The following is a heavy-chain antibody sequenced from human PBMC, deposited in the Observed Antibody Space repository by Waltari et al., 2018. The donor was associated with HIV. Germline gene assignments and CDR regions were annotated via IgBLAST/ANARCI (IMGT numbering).Heavy chain of an antibody. J-gene: IGHJ3*02. Sequence: QVQLVESGGGVVQPGRSLRLSCAGSGFTFSSHGLHWVRQAPGKGLEWVAVIWYDGSNKYYADSVKGRFTISRDNSKNTLYLQMNSLRAEDTAVYYCARENGFRSRDAFDIWGQGTMVTVSS. V-gene: IGHV3-33*01. CDR1: GFTFSSHG. CDR3: ARENGFRSRDAFDI. CDR2: IWYDGSNK. D-gene: IGHD2-8*01.